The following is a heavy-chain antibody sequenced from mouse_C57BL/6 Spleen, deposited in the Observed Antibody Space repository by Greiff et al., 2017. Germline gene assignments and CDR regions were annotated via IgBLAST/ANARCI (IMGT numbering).Heavy chain of an antibody. V-gene: IGHV1-55*01. CDR3: ASWGTTYGY. J-gene: IGHJ2*01. CDR2: IDPGSGST. Sequence: VQLQQPGAELVKPGASVKMSCKASGYTFTSYWITWVKQRPGQGLEWIGDIDPGSGSTNYNEKFKSKATLTVDTSSSTAFMQRSSLTSEDAAVYYCASWGTTYGYWGQGTTLTVAS. CDR1: GYTFTSYW. D-gene: IGHD1-1*01.